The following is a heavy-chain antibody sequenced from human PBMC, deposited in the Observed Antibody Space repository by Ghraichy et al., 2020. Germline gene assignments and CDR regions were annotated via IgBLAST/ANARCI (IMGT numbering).Heavy chain of an antibody. CDR1: GGSISSYY. J-gene: IGHJ3*02. CDR3: ARWGSYVWGSYRYAFDI. Sequence: SETLSLTCTVSGGSISSYYWSWIRQPPGKGLEWIWYIYYSGSTNYNPSLKSRVTISVDTSKNQFSLKLSSVTAADTAVYYCARWGSYVWGSYRYAFDIWGQGTMVTVSS. CDR2: IYYSGST. V-gene: IGHV4-59*01. D-gene: IGHD3-16*02.